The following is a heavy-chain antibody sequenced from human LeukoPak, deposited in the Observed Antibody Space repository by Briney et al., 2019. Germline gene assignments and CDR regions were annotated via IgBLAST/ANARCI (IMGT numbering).Heavy chain of an antibody. Sequence: ASVKVSCKASGYTFTPYFIHWVRQAPGQGLEWMGWISVNNGNTKYAQKFQGRVTMTTDISTTTAYMELRSLRSDDTAIYYCARRLYWFDPWGQGTLVTVSS. CDR3: ARRLYWFDP. CDR2: ISVNNGNT. V-gene: IGHV1-18*04. J-gene: IGHJ5*02. CDR1: GYTFTPYF.